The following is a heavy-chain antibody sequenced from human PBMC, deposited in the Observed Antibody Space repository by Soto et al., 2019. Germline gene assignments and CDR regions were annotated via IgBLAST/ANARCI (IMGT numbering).Heavy chain of an antibody. CDR3: ARHRTGSRGVDL. Sequence: QVQLQQWGAGLLKPSETLSRICGVYGGSLSGYYWIWIRQSPGRGLEWIGETNDSGSTKYNPSLKSRVTISIDTSKNQFSLRLNSVTAVDXXXXXCARHRTGSRGVDLWGQGMMVTVSS. CDR2: TNDSGST. CDR1: GGSLSGYY. J-gene: IGHJ5*02. V-gene: IGHV4-34*07. D-gene: IGHD1-1*01.